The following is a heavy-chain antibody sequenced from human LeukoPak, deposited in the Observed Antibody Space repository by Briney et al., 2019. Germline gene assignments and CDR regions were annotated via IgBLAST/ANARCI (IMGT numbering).Heavy chain of an antibody. D-gene: IGHD4-11*01. CDR3: ARFDHRNPRFDY. CDR2: IDNSGST. Sequence: SQTLSLTCSVSNASITSAGYFWSWIRQHPGMGLEWIGWINYIDNSGSTYDNPSLKSRVSMSLDTSKNEFSLKLTSMTAADTAVYFCARFDHRNPRFDYWGQGTLVTVSS. CDR1: NASITSAGYF. V-gene: IGHV4-31*03. J-gene: IGHJ4*02.